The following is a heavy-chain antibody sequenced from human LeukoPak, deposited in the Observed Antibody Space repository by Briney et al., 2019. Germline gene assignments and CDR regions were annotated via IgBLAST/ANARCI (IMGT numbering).Heavy chain of an antibody. CDR2: IKQDGSEK. V-gene: IGHV3-7*01. J-gene: IGHJ4*02. CDR3: ARDQGYYGSGSYPHYFDY. CDR1: GFTFSSLY. Sequence: GGSLRLSCAASGFTFSSLYMNWVRQAPGKGLEWVANIKQDGSEKYYVDSVKGRFTISRDNAKNSLYLQMNSLRAEDTAVYYCARDQGYYGSGSYPHYFDYWGQGTLVTVSS. D-gene: IGHD3-10*01.